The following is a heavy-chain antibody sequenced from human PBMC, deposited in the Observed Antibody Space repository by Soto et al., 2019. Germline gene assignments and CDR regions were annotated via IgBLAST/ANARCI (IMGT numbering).Heavy chain of an antibody. J-gene: IGHJ6*02. Sequence: EVQLVESGGVVVQPGGSLRLSCAASGFTFDDYAMHWVRQAPGKGLEWVSLISWDGGSTYYADSVKGRFTISRDNSKNSLYLQMNSLRAEDTALYYCAKEGPVPAAILWGMDVWGQGTTVTVSS. CDR1: GFTFDDYA. CDR3: AKEGPVPAAILWGMDV. D-gene: IGHD2-2*01. CDR2: ISWDGGST. V-gene: IGHV3-43D*04.